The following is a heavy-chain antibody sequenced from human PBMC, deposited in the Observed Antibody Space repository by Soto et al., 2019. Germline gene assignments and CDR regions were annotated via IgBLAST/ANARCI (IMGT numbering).Heavy chain of an antibody. Sequence: GGSLRLSCAASGFTFSSYSMNWVRQAPGKGLEWVSYISSSSSTIYYADSVKGRFTISRDNAKNSLYLQMNSLRAEDTAVYYCAKGIGRGYSYGYAGYYFDYWGQGTLVIVSS. J-gene: IGHJ4*02. CDR1: GFTFSSYS. CDR2: ISSSSSTI. D-gene: IGHD5-18*01. V-gene: IGHV3-48*01. CDR3: AKGIGRGYSYGYAGYYFDY.